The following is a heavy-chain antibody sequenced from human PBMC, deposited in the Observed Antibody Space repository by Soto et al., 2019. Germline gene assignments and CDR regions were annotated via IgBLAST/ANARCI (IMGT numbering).Heavy chain of an antibody. V-gene: IGHV3-73*02. Sequence: EVQLVESGGGLVQPGGSLKLSCEASGFTFSGSAMHWVRQASGKGLEWVGRIRSKANNYATVYGTSVKGRFTISREDSKNTAYLQMNSLEIEDTAVYYCGRPLSGDHYERPLDFWGQGTLVTVSS. CDR3: GRPLSGDHYERPLDF. CDR1: GFTFSGSA. D-gene: IGHD5-12*01. CDR2: IRSKANNYAT. J-gene: IGHJ4*02.